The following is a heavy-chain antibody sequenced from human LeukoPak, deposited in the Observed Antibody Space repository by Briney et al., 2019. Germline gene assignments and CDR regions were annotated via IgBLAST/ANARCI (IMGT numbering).Heavy chain of an antibody. J-gene: IGHJ4*02. Sequence: GGSLRLSCAASGFTFSSYAMHWVRQAPGKGLEWVAVISYDGSNKYYADSVKGRFTISRDNSKNTLYLQMNSLRAEDTAVYYCARDQGGEDDSSGPSFDYWGQGTLVTVSS. D-gene: IGHD3-22*01. CDR3: ARDQGGEDDSSGPSFDY. V-gene: IGHV3-30-3*01. CDR2: ISYDGSNK. CDR1: GFTFSSYA.